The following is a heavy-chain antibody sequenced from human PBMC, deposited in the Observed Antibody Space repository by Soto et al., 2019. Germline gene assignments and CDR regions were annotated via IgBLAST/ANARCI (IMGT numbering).Heavy chain of an antibody. CDR3: ARDQKGTAMVSGFDI. CDR2: ISYDGSNK. D-gene: IGHD5-18*01. V-gene: IGHV3-30-3*01. J-gene: IGHJ3*02. Sequence: GGSLRLSCAASGFTFSSYAMHWVRQAPGKGLEWVAVISYDGSNKYYADSVKGRFTISRDNSKNTLYLQMNSLRAEDTAVYYCARDQKGTAMVSGFDIWGQGTMVTVSS. CDR1: GFTFSSYA.